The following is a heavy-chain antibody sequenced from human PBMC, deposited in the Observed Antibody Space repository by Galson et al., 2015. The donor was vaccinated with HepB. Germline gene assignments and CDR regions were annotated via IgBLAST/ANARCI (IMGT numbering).Heavy chain of an antibody. CDR2: ISFDGKAD. CDR1: GFTFSIYA. Sequence: SLRLSCAASGFTFSIYAMNWVRQAPGKGLEWVARISFDGKADVYADSVKGRFTISRDNSRDTLYLQMNSPTVEDTAVYYCAQEDWDVTGRSAVFWGQGTLVTVSS. D-gene: IGHD1-20*01. V-gene: IGHV3-30*18. J-gene: IGHJ4*02. CDR3: AQEDWDVTGRSAVF.